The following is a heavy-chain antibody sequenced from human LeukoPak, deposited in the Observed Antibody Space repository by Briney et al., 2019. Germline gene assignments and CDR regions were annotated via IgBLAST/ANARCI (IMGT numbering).Heavy chain of an antibody. Sequence: SETLSLTCTVSGGSISGYYWSCIRQPPGKGLEWIGYIYYSGSTNYNPSLKSRVTISVDTSKNQFSLKLSSVTAADTAVYYCARVPASSGYYPLDYWGQGTLVTVSS. CDR1: GGSISGYY. J-gene: IGHJ4*02. V-gene: IGHV4-59*08. CDR2: IYYSGST. CDR3: ARVPASSGYYPLDY. D-gene: IGHD3-22*01.